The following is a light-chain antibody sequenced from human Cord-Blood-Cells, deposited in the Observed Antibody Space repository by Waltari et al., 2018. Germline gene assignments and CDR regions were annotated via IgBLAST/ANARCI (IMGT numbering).Light chain of an antibody. CDR1: QSVLYSSNNKNY. Sequence: DIVMTQSPDSLAVSLGERATINCKSSQSVLYSSNNKNYLAWYQQKPRQPPKLLIYWASTRESGVPDRFSGSGSGTYFTLTISSLQAEDVAVYYCQRYYSTPVTFGGGTKVEIK. V-gene: IGKV4-1*01. CDR3: QRYYSTPVT. CDR2: WAS. J-gene: IGKJ4*01.